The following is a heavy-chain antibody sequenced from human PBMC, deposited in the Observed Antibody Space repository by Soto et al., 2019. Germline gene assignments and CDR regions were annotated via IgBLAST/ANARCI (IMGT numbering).Heavy chain of an antibody. CDR3: ARVWGYYFDY. V-gene: IGHV4-59*01. Sequence: QVQLHESGPGLVKPSETLSLTCTVSGGSIRSYYWSWIRQPPGKGLEWIGYIYYSGSTNYNPSLKSRVTISVDTSKNQFSLKLSSVTAADTAVYYCARVWGYYFDYWGQGTLVTVSS. CDR1: GGSIRSYY. CDR2: IYYSGST. D-gene: IGHD3-16*01. J-gene: IGHJ4*02.